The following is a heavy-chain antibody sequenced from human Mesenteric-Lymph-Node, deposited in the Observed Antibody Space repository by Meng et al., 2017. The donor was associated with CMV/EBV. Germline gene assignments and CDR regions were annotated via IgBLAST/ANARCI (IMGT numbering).Heavy chain of an antibody. V-gene: IGHV3-74*01. CDR1: GFTLSSYW. CDR3: ARPAIGVSSLAFEF. CDR2: LNNDGTNK. Sequence: GESLKISCAASGFTLSSYWMHWVRQAPGKGLEWVSRLNNDGTNKAYADSVKGRFTISRDNAKNTLYLQMNSLRAEDTAVYYCARPAIGVSSLAFEFWGQGASVTVSS. D-gene: IGHD3-3*01. J-gene: IGHJ6*02.